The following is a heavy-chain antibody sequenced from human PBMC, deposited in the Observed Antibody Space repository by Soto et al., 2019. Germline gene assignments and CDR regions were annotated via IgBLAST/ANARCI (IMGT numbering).Heavy chain of an antibody. J-gene: IGHJ5*02. D-gene: IGHD5-12*01. V-gene: IGHV3-43*01. CDR3: AKDIAYRGYGGFDP. CDR1: GVTSDDYT. CDR2: ISWDGYST. Sequence: PGGSLRLSCAASGVTSDDYTMHWVRQAPGEGLEWVSLISWDGYSTYYTDSVKGRFTISRDNSRNSLYLQMNSLRTEDTALYYCAKDIAYRGYGGFDPWGLGTLVTVSS.